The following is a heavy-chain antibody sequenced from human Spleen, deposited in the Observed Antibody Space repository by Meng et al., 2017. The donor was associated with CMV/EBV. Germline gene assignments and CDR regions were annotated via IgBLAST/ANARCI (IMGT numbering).Heavy chain of an antibody. CDR2: IYSGGIGT. V-gene: IGHV3-23*03. Sequence: SGFTFRNYAMSWVRQAPGKGLEWVSVIYSGGIGTHYADSVKGRFTISRDNSNNTLSLQMTSLRVDDTAVYYCAKVNWRHFWSATFDFWGQGTLVTVSS. CDR3: AKVNWRHFWSATFDF. J-gene: IGHJ4*02. D-gene: IGHD3-3*02. CDR1: GFTFRNYA.